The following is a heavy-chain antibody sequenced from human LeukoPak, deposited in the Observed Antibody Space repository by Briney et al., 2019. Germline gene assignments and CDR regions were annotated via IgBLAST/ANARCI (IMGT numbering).Heavy chain of an antibody. CDR2: ISNDGSRK. J-gene: IGHJ4*02. D-gene: IGHD3-3*01. Sequence: PGRSLRLSCAPSGFTVSRHGMDWVRQARGKGLEWVAIISNDGSRKYYAHSVEGRFTISRDNSKNTLYLQMDSLRAEDTAVYYCARDRAWNYFDYWGQGTLVTVSS. CDR1: GFTVSRHG. V-gene: IGHV3-30*03. CDR3: ARDRAWNYFDY.